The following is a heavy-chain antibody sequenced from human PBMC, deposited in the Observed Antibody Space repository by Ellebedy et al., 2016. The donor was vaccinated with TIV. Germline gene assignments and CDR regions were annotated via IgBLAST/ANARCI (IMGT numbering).Heavy chain of an antibody. CDR1: GFTFSSYA. D-gene: IGHD3-10*01. Sequence: GESLKISCAASGFTFSSYAMSWIRQAPGKGLEWVAAISGSGRDAFYADSVQGRFTISRDTSKDALYLQMNSLRGEDTAVYYCAKSASETMVRGSDYWGQGTPVTVSS. V-gene: IGHV3-23*01. CDR2: ISGSGRDA. CDR3: AKSASETMVRGSDY. J-gene: IGHJ4*02.